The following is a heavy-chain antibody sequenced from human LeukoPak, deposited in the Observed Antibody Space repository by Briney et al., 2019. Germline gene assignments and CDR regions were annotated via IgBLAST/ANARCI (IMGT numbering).Heavy chain of an antibody. CDR2: IYSGGST. CDR1: GFTVSSNY. Sequence: PGGSLRLSCAASGFTVSSNYMSWVRQAPGKGLEWVSSIYSGGSTYYTDSVKGRCTISRDNSKNTLYLQMNSLRAEDTAVYYCARDLAGYNSFDYWGQGTLVTVSS. V-gene: IGHV3-66*01. D-gene: IGHD5-24*01. CDR3: ARDLAGYNSFDY. J-gene: IGHJ4*02.